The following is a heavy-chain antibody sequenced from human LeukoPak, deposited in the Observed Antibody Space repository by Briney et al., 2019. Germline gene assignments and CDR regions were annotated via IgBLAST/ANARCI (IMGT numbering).Heavy chain of an antibody. CDR1: GFTFDDYA. V-gene: IGHV3-9*01. Sequence: PGGSLRLSCAASGFTFDDYAMHWVRQAPGKGLEWVSGISWNSGSIGYADSVKGRFTISRDNAKNSLYLQMNSLRAEDTALYYCAKAWGSEHYMDVWGKGTTVTISS. CDR3: AKAWGSEHYMDV. D-gene: IGHD3-10*01. J-gene: IGHJ6*03. CDR2: ISWNSGSI.